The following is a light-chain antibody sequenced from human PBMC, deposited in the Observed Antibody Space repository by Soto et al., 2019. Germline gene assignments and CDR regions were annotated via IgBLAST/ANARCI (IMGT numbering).Light chain of an antibody. Sequence: EIIMTQSPATLSVSPGEGATLSCRASQGIGSTLAWYQHKPGQAPRLLIFDASQRATGIPARFRGSGSGTDFTLSISSLEPEDFAVYYCQQRTDRPPWTFGQGTKVDI. CDR3: QQRTDRPPWT. V-gene: IGKV3-11*01. J-gene: IGKJ1*01. CDR2: DAS. CDR1: QGIGST.